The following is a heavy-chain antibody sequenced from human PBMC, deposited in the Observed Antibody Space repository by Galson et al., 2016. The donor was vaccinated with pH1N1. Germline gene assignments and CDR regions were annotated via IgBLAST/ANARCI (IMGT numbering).Heavy chain of an antibody. Sequence: SLRLSCAASGFTFSSYGMHWVRQAPGKGLEWVAGISYDGSKKYYADSVKGRFTISRDNSKNTLYLQMNSLRAEDTAVYYFAKPIYGSGGFDPWGQGTLVTVSS. V-gene: IGHV3-30*18. CDR2: ISYDGSKK. D-gene: IGHD3-10*01. CDR3: AKPIYGSGGFDP. CDR1: GFTFSSYG. J-gene: IGHJ5*02.